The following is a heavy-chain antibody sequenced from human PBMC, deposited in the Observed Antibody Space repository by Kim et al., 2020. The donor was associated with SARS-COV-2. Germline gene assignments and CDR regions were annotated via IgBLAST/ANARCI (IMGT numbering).Heavy chain of an antibody. D-gene: IGHD2-15*01. J-gene: IGHJ5*02. CDR1: GFTFNNAW. CDR2: IKSKIDGGKT. Sequence: GGSLRLSCVVSGFTFNNAWMNWVRQAPGKGLEWVGRIKSKIDGGKTDYAAPVKGRFTISRDDSENTLYLQMNSLKSEDTAVYFCTADTRDGGRKFDPWGQGTLVTVSS. CDR3: TADTRDGGRKFDP. V-gene: IGHV3-15*01.